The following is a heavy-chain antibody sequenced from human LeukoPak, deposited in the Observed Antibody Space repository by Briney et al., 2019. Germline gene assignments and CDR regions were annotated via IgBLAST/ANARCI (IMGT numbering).Heavy chain of an antibody. V-gene: IGHV3-21*01. Sequence: GGSLRLSCAASGFTFSSYSMNWVRQAPGKGLEWVSSISSSSSYIYYADSVKGRFTISRDNAKNSLYLQMNSLRAEDTAVYYCARDDRNELLWFGSNWFDPWGQGTLVTVSS. D-gene: IGHD3-10*01. J-gene: IGHJ5*02. CDR1: GFTFSSYS. CDR2: ISSSSSYI. CDR3: ARDDRNELLWFGSNWFDP.